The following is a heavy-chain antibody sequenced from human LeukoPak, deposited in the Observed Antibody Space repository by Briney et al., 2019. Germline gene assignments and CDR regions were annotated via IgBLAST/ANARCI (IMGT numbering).Heavy chain of an antibody. D-gene: IGHD3-10*01. J-gene: IGHJ4*02. CDR1: GFTFSSYG. Sequence: PGGSLRLSCAASGFTFSSYGMHWVRQAPGKGLEWVAFIRYDGSNKYYADSVKGRFTISRDNSKNTLYLQMNSLRAEDTAVYYCARSSPTNLWFGELGSPADYWGQGTLVTVSS. CDR3: ARSSPTNLWFGELGSPADY. CDR2: IRYDGSNK. V-gene: IGHV3-30*02.